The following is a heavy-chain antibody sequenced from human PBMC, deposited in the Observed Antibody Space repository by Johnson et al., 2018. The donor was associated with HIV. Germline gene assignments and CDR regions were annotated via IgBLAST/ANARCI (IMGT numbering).Heavy chain of an antibody. CDR3: TRDVNYRDCSSTSCSDAFHI. D-gene: IGHD2-2*01. J-gene: IGHJ3*02. V-gene: IGHV3-7*01. CDR2: IKQGGSEK. Sequence: VQLVESGGGLVKPGGSLRLSCVASGFTFSSYWMSWVRQAPGKGLEWVANIKQGGSEKYYVDSVKGRFTISRDNAKNSLHLQMNSLRGEDTAVYSCTRDVNYRDCSSTSCSDAFHIWGQGTMVTVSS. CDR1: GFTFSSYW.